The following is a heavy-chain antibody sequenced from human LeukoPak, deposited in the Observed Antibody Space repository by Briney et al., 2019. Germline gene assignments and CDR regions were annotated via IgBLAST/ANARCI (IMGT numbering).Heavy chain of an antibody. J-gene: IGHJ4*02. CDR1: GFTFSSHA. Sequence: PGGSLRLSCAASGFTFSSHAMAWVRQAPGKGLGWVSAIGGSSGSTYYADSVKGRFTISRDNSKNTVYLQMNNLRDDDTAVYYCARDPGVVAFHYLDYWGQGTLVTVSS. D-gene: IGHD3-3*01. V-gene: IGHV3-23*01. CDR3: ARDPGVVAFHYLDY. CDR2: IGGSSGST.